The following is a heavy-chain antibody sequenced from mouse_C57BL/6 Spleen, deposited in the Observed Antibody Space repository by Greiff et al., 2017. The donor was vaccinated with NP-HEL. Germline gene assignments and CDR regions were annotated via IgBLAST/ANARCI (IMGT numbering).Heavy chain of an antibody. CDR2: INPYNGGT. Sequence: VQLQQSGPVLVKPGASVKMSCKASGYTFTDYYMNWVKQSHGKSLEWIGVINPYNGGTSYNQKFKGKATLTVDKSSSPAYMELNSLTSEDSAVYYCARSSTYYFDYWGQGTTLTVSS. CDR1: GYTFTDYY. V-gene: IGHV1-19*01. J-gene: IGHJ2*01. D-gene: IGHD5-1*01. CDR3: ARSSTYYFDY.